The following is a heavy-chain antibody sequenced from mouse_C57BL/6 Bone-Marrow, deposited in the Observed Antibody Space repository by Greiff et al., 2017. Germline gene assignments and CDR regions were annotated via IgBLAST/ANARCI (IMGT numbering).Heavy chain of an antibody. V-gene: IGHV1-18*01. CDR2: INPNHGGT. Sequence: VQLQQPGPELVKPGASVKIPCKASGYTFTDYNMDWVKQSHGKSLEWIGDINPNHGGTNYNQKFKGKATLTVDKSSSTAYMELRSLTSEDTAVYYGARGDNWYYFDYWGQGTTLTVSS. CDR3: ARGDNWYYFDY. J-gene: IGHJ2*01. D-gene: IGHD4-1*01. CDR1: GYTFTDYN.